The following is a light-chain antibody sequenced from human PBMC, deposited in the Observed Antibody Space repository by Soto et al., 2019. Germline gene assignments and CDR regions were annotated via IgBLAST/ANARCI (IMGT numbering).Light chain of an antibody. CDR3: QQYGSSPPMYT. Sequence: EIVLTQSPGTLSLSPGERATLSCWASQSVTSTYLAWYQQRPGQAPRLLIYGASNRATGIPDRFSGSGSGTDFTLTISRLEPEDSAVYYCQQYGSSPPMYTFGQGTKLEIK. CDR1: QSVTSTY. J-gene: IGKJ2*01. V-gene: IGKV3-20*01. CDR2: GAS.